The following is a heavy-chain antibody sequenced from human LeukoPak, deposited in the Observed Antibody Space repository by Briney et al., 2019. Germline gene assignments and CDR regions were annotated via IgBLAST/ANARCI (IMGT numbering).Heavy chain of an antibody. CDR3: ARNHYYDPTVPNGAFDI. D-gene: IGHD3-22*01. CDR2: INPNSGGT. V-gene: IGHV1-2*02. Sequence: ASVKVSCKASGYTFTGYYMHWVRQAPGQGLEWMGWINPNSGGTNYAQKFQGRVTMTRDTSISTAYMELSRLRSDDTAVYYCARNHYYDPTVPNGAFDIWGQGTMVTVSS. CDR1: GYTFTGYY. J-gene: IGHJ3*02.